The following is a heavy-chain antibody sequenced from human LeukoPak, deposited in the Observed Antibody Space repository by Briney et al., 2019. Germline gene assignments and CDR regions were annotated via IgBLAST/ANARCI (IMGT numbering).Heavy chain of an antibody. Sequence: SETLSLTCTVSGGSISSYYWSWIRQPPGKGLEWIGYIYTSGSTNYNPSLKSRVTISVDTSKNQFSLKLSSVTAADTAVYYCARQMGSSTSGSSGFWYYYYMDVWGIGTTVTVSS. CDR1: GGSISSYY. D-gene: IGHD2-2*01. V-gene: IGHV4-4*09. J-gene: IGHJ6*03. CDR3: ARQMGSSTSGSSGFWYYYYMDV. CDR2: IYTSGST.